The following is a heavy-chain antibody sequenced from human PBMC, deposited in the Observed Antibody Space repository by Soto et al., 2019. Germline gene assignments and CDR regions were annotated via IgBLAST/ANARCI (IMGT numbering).Heavy chain of an antibody. Sequence: ASVKVSCKASGYTFTSYGISWVRQAPGQGLEWMGWISGYNGKTNYAQKVQDRVTMTTDTSTSTAYMELRSLRSDDTAVYYCARRWTTGEIDYWGQGTLVTVSS. J-gene: IGHJ4*02. CDR1: GYTFTSYG. CDR2: ISGYNGKT. CDR3: ARRWTTGEIDY. D-gene: IGHD4-17*01. V-gene: IGHV1-18*01.